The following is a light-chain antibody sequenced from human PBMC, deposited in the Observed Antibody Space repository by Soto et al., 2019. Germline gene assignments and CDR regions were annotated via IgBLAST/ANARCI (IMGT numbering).Light chain of an antibody. CDR2: AVT. V-gene: IGLV2-14*01. J-gene: IGLJ1*01. Sequence: QSALTQPASVSGSPGQSITISCTGTSGDVGGYNYVPWYQQHPGKAPKLMIYAVTDRPSGVSSRFSGSKSGNTASLTISGLQAEDEADYYCSSYTSSSTLFXTGTKVTVL. CDR3: SSYTSSSTL. CDR1: SGDVGGYNY.